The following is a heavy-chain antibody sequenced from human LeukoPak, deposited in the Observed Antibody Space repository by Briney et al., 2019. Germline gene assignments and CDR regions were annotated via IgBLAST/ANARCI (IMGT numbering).Heavy chain of an antibody. V-gene: IGHV1-2*02. CDR2: INPNSGDT. CDR1: RYTFTAYY. J-gene: IGHJ4*02. Sequence: GASLKVSCKASRYTFTAYYMHWVRQAPGQGLEWMGWINPNSGDTNSSQKLQDRVTLTRDTSISTAYMELSSLTSDDTAVYYCARAYGSGTSYHPDYWGQGTLVTVSS. D-gene: IGHD3-10*01. CDR3: ARAYGSGTSYHPDY.